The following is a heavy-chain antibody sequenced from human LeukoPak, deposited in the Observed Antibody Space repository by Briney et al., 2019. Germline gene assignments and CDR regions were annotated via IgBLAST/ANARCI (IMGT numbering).Heavy chain of an antibody. CDR2: IYHSGST. V-gene: IGHV4-38-2*02. CDR3: ARESFSGYSII. CDR1: GYSISSGYY. J-gene: IGHJ4*02. Sequence: PSETLSLTCTVSGYSISSGYYWGWIRQPPGKGLEWIGSIYHSGSTYYNPSLKSRVTISVDTSKNQFSLKLSSVTAADTAVYYCARESFSGYSIIWGQGTLATVSS. D-gene: IGHD5-18*01.